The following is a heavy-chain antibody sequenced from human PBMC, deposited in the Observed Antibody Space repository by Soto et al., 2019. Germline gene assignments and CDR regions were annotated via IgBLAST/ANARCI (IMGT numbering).Heavy chain of an antibody. D-gene: IGHD3-22*01. CDR1: GGSVSSGSYY. J-gene: IGHJ5*02. CDR2: IYYSGST. CDR3: ARSGYLNDYDSSAPFDP. Sequence: SETLSLTCTVSGGSVSSGSYYWSWIRQPPGKGLEWIGYIYYSGSTNYNPSLKSRVTISVDTSKNQFSLKLSSVTAADTAVYYCARSGYLNDYDSSAPFDPWGQGTLVTVSS. V-gene: IGHV4-61*01.